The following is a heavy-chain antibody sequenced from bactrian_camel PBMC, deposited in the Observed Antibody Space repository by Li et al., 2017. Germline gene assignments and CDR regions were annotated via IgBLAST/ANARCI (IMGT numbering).Heavy chain of an antibody. CDR2: IAPGGAI. CDR3: ATAPGPYCLEPHRYNV. J-gene: IGHJ4*01. CDR1: GFTFDRYI. Sequence: VQLVESGGGLVQPGGSLRLSCAASGFTFDRYIMAWVRQAPGKGLEWVSHIAPGGAIYSASSMKGRFTISTDYTKNTAYLKMNDLKPDDTAKYYCATAPGPYCLEPHRYNVWGQGTQVSVS. D-gene: IGHD8*01. V-gene: IGHV3S40*01.